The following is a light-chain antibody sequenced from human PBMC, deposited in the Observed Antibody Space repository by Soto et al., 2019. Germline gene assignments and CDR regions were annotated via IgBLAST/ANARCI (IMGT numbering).Light chain of an antibody. CDR3: QQRSNWPLT. CDR2: DAS. CDR1: QSVSSY. V-gene: IGKV3-11*01. Sequence: EIVLTQSPATLSLSPGERATLSCRASQSVSSYLAWYQQKPSQAPRLLIYDASNRATGIPARFSGSGSGTDFTLTISSLEPEDFAVYYCQQRSNWPLTFGGGTKVDTK. J-gene: IGKJ4*01.